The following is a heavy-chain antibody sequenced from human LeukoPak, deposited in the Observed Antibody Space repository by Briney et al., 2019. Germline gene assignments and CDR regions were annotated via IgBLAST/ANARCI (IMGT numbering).Heavy chain of an antibody. V-gene: IGHV4-59*02. D-gene: IGHD1-26*01. J-gene: IGHJ3*02. CDR1: GGTVSSYY. Sequence: SETLSLTCTVSGGTVSSYYWSWVRQPPGEGLEWIAYVYNSGSTNYNPSLKSRVTISVDRSKNQFSLKMNSVTAADTAVYYCVRDWEGFNFDIWGQGTMVTVSS. CDR3: VRDWEGFNFDI. CDR2: VYNSGST.